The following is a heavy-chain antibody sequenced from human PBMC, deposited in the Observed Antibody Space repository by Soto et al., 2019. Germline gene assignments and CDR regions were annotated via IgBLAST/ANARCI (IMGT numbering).Heavy chain of an antibody. D-gene: IGHD4-4*01. CDR1: GGSISSSSYY. J-gene: IGHJ6*04. Sequence: PSETLSVTCTVSGGSISSSSYYWGWIRQPPGKGLEWIGSIYYSGSTYYSPSLKSRVTISVDTSKNQFSLKLSSVTAADTALYYCASLSAKRATVNPLYYYSYGRAVWGKGTTVPVPS. CDR2: IYYSGST. CDR3: ASLSAKRATVNPLYYYSYGRAV. V-gene: IGHV4-39*01.